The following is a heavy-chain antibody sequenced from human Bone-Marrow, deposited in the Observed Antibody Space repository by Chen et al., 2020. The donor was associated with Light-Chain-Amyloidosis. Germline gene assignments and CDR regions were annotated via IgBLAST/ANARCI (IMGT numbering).Heavy chain of an antibody. V-gene: IGHV3-33*01. D-gene: IGHD3-22*01. CDR2: IWYDGSNK. CDR1: GFTFSSYG. CDR3: ARFERYYDRIRAPAFDI. Sequence: QVQLVESGGGVVQPGRSLRLSCAASGFTFSSYGMHWVRQAPGNGLEWVAVIWYDGSNKYYADSVKGRFTISRDNSKNTLYLQMNSLRAEDTAVYYCARFERYYDRIRAPAFDIWGQGTMVTVSS. J-gene: IGHJ3*02.